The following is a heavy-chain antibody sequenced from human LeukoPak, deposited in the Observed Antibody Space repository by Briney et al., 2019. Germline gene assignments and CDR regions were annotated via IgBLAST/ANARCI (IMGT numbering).Heavy chain of an antibody. CDR3: ASQGHHGKIVGTTLSYFYMDV. V-gene: IGHV4-38-2*01. D-gene: IGHD1-26*01. Sequence: MASETLSLTCAVSGYSISSGYYWGWIRQPPGKGLEWIGSIYHSGSTYYNPSLKSRVAISVDTSKNQFSLKLSSVTAADTAVYYCASQGHHGKIVGTTLSYFYMDVWGKGTTVTVSS. CDR2: IYHSGST. J-gene: IGHJ6*03. CDR1: GYSISSGYY.